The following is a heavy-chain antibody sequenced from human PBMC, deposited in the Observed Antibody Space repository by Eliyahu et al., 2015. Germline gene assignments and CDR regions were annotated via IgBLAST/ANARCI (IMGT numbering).Heavy chain of an antibody. Sequence: QLQLQESGPGLVKPSETLSXTXXVSXXSISXSRYXWGXTRQPPGKGLEWIGSIYYSGSTYYNPSLKSRVTISVDTSNNQFSLKLSSVTAADTALYYCARHPGYGGNSEFDYWGQGTLVTVSS. D-gene: IGHD4-23*01. J-gene: IGHJ4*02. CDR3: ARHPGYGGNSEFDY. CDR2: IYYSGST. CDR1: XXSISXSRYX. V-gene: IGHV4-39*01.